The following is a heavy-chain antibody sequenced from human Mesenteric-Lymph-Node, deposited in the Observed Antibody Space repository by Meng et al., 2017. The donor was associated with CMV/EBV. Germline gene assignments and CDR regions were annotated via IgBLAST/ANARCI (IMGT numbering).Heavy chain of an antibody. CDR3: ARDCPRSSTWGS. V-gene: IGHV3-66*03. Sequence: GESLKISCAASGLSVSSNYMNWVRQAPGKGLEWVAVMWSSGSAVYADAVKGRFTISRDTSKNTLNLQMNSLRVEDSAIYYCARDCPRSSTWGSWGQGTLVTVSS. J-gene: IGHJ4*02. CDR1: GLSVSSNY. CDR2: MWSSGSA. D-gene: IGHD6-13*01.